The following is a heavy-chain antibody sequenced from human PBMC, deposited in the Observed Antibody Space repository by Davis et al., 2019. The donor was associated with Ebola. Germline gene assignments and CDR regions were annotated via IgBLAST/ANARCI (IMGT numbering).Heavy chain of an antibody. CDR1: GYTFTNYY. CDR3: ARDWNTAMVSGLDY. J-gene: IGHJ4*02. V-gene: IGHV1-46*01. Sequence: ASVKVSCKASGYTFTNYYMHWVRQAPGQGLEWMGMINPNDGRTIYAQKFQGRVTVTRDTSTSTAYMELRSLTSDDTAVYYCARDWNTAMVSGLDYWGQGTLVTVSS. D-gene: IGHD5-18*01. CDR2: INPNDGRT.